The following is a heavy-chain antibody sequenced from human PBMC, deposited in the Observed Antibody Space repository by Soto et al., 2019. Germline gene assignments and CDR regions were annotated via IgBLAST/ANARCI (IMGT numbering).Heavy chain of an antibody. CDR2: VSFDGSDK. Sequence: SCKASGYTFTSYAMHWVRQAPGEGLEWVADVSFDGSDKHYADSVKGRFTISRDNSKNTLFLQMNSLSAEDTAVYYCAKSPYDSSGYYYYFQYWGRGTLVTVSS. D-gene: IGHD3-22*01. CDR1: GYTFTSYA. J-gene: IGHJ4*02. V-gene: IGHV3-30*18. CDR3: AKSPYDSSGYYYYFQY.